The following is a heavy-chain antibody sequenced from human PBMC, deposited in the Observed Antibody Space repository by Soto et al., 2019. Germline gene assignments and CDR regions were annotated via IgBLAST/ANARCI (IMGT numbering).Heavy chain of an antibody. D-gene: IGHD6-19*01. V-gene: IGHV3-15*07. CDR3: TTDLWYSSGYRVGY. CDR2: IKSKTDGGTT. J-gene: IGHJ4*02. CDR1: GFTFSNAW. Sequence: GGSLRLSCAASGFTFSNAWMNWVRQAPGKGLEWVGRIKSKTDGGTTDYAAPVKGRFTISRDDSKNTLYLQMNSLKTEDTAVYYCTTDLWYSSGYRVGYWGQGTLVTVSS.